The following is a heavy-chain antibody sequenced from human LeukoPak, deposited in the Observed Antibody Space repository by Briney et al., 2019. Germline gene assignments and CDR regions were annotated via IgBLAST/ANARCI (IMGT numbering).Heavy chain of an antibody. V-gene: IGHV3-23*01. J-gene: IGHJ6*02. CDR2: ISGSGTNT. D-gene: IGHD2-21*01. CDR1: GFTFSSYA. CDR3: AKGLGGATRAMDV. Sequence: GGSLRLSCAASGFTFSSYAMIWVRQAPGKGLEWVSGISGSGTNTYYADAVEGRFTISRDTPKSTLFLQMSSLRPEDTAVYYCAKGLGGATRAMDVWGQGTTVTVSS.